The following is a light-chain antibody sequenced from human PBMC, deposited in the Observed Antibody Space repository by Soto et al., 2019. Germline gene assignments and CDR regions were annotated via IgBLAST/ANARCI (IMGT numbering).Light chain of an antibody. J-gene: IGKJ1*01. V-gene: IGKV1-27*01. Sequence: DIQMTQSPSSLSASVGDRVTITCRASQGITNYLAWYQQKPGKVPKLLIYGASTLQSGVPSRFSGSGSGTDFTLVINNLQPEDVATYYCQKYNSAHSYSFGQGTKVDIK. CDR1: QGITNY. CDR3: QKYNSAHSYS. CDR2: GAS.